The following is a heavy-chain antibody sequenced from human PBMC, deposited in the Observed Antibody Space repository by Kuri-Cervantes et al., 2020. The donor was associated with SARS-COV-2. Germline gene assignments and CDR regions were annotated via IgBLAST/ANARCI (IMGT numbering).Heavy chain of an antibody. CDR2: IYYSGDT. CDR1: GGSVISTNSY. J-gene: IGHJ5*02. D-gene: IGHD3-3*01. V-gene: IGHV4-39*01. CDR3: ARQMMSSITIFGVVITRNWFDP. Sequence: SETLSLTCTVSGGSVISTNSYWGWIRQPPGMGLEWIASIYYSGDTYYNTSLKSRVTISVDTSKNQLSLKLNSVTAADTAVYYCARQMMSSITIFGVVITRNWFDPWGQGTLVTVSS.